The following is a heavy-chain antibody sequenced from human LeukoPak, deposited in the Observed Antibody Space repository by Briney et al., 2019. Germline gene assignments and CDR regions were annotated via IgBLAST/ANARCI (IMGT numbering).Heavy chain of an antibody. D-gene: IGHD6-19*01. CDR3: AKDPVPGYSSGWYNYFDY. CDR2: ISGSGGST. Sequence: GRSLRLSCAASGFTFSSYAMSWVRHAPGKGLEWVSAISGSGGSTYYADSVKGRFTISRDNSKNTLYLQMISLRAEDTAVCYCAKDPVPGYSSGWYNYFDYWGQGTLVTVSS. CDR1: GFTFSSYA. V-gene: IGHV3-23*01. J-gene: IGHJ4*02.